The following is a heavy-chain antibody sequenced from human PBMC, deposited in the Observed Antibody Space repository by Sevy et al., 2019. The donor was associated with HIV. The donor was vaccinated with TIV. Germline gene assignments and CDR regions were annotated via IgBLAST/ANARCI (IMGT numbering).Heavy chain of an antibody. CDR2: MSPKSGST. CDR1: GDTFSTYG. Sequence: ASVKVSCKASGDTFSTYGINWVRQAPGQGLEWMGWMSPKSGSTGFAQKFQGRLTMTRDTSINTAYMELSSLRSEDTAVYYSASGGSGDVWNYGYYGMDVWGQGTTVTVSS. V-gene: IGHV1-8*02. D-gene: IGHD3-3*01. J-gene: IGHJ6*02. CDR3: ASGGSGDVWNYGYYGMDV.